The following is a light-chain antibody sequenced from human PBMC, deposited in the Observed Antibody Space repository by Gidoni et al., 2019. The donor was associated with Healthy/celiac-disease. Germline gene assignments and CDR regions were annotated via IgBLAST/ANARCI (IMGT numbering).Light chain of an antibody. V-gene: IGKV4-1*01. Sequence: DIVLTQSPDSLAVSLGERATINCKSSQSVLYRSNNKNYLAWYQQKPGQPPKLLIYWASTRETGVPERFRGSGSGTDFTLTISSLQAEDVAVYYCQQYYSTPPTFGPGTKVDIK. CDR1: QSVLYRSNNKNY. J-gene: IGKJ3*01. CDR2: WAS. CDR3: QQYYSTPPT.